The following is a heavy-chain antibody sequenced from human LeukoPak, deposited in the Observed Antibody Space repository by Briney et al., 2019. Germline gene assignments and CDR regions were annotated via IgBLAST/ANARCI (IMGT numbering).Heavy chain of an antibody. CDR3: ARAAGYCSGGSCYYYYYYYMDV. Sequence: SETLSLTCTVSGGSISSYYWSWIRQPPGKGMEWIGYMYYSGSTNYNPSLKSRVTISVDTSKNQFSLKLTSVTAADTAVYYCARAAGYCSGGSCYYYYYYYMDVWGKGTTVTVSS. D-gene: IGHD2-15*01. CDR2: MYYSGST. J-gene: IGHJ6*03. CDR1: GGSISSYY. V-gene: IGHV4-59*01.